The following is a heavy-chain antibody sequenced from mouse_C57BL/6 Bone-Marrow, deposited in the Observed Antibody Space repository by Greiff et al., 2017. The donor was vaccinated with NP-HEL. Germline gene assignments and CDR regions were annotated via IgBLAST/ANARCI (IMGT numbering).Heavy chain of an antibody. D-gene: IGHD1-1*01. CDR1: GYTFTSYN. V-gene: IGHV1-12*01. CDR3: AISLPSYYYGSSYWDFDV. Sequence: QSGAELVRPGASVKMSCKASGYTFTSYNMHWVKQTPRQGLEWIGAIYPGNGDTSYNQKFKGKATLTVDKSSSTAYMQLSSLTSEDSAVYFCAISLPSYYYGSSYWDFDVWGTGTTVTVSS. J-gene: IGHJ1*03. CDR2: IYPGNGDT.